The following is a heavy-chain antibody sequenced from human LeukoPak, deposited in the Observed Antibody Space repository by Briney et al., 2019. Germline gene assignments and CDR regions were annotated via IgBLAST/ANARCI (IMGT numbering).Heavy chain of an antibody. CDR1: GFPFSDYY. Sequence: GGPLTLFCAASGFPFSDYYMSGLRPPPGEGLAWVSYISNSGNTIYSAHSVKSRFTISRDNAKNSLYLQMNSLRAEDTAVYYCARDLREPCYWGQGTLVTVSS. D-gene: IGHD1-14*01. J-gene: IGHJ4*02. CDR2: ISNSGNTI. CDR3: ARDLREPCY. V-gene: IGHV3-11*01.